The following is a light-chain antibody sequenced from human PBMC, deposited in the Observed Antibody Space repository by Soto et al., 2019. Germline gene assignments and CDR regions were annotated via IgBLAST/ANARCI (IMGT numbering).Light chain of an antibody. Sequence: QSALTQPASVSGSPGQSITISCTGNSSDVGGYNYVSWYQQHPGKAPKLMIYDVSNRPSGVSNRFSGSKSGNTASLTLSGLPAEDEADYYCSSSTNSIPPFVLGTGTKLTIL. J-gene: IGLJ1*01. V-gene: IGLV2-14*01. CDR2: DVS. CDR3: SSSTNSIPPFV. CDR1: SSDVGGYNY.